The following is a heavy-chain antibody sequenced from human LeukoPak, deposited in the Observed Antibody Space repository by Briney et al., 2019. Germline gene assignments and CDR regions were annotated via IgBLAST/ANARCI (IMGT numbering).Heavy chain of an antibody. J-gene: IGHJ4*02. Sequence: SVKVSCKASGGTFSSYAISWVRQAPGQGLEWMGGIIPIFGTANYAQKFQGRVTITADESTSTAYMELSSLRSEDTAVYYCAKMGFFYYDSSGYYFPRDYFDYWGQGTLVTVSS. CDR1: GGTFSSYA. CDR3: AKMGFFYYDSSGYYFPRDYFDY. CDR2: IIPIFGTA. D-gene: IGHD3-22*01. V-gene: IGHV1-69*13.